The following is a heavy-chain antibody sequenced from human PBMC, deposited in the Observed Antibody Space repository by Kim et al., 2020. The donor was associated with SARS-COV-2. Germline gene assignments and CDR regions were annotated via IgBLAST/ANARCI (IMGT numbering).Heavy chain of an antibody. CDR1: GFMFNSYA. Sequence: GGSLRLSCAASGFMFNSYAMNWVRQAPGRGLEWVSTISQSGGSTYYADVVKGRFTISRDNSKDTLYLQLNTLRVEDTALYYCVRRGAPGNWGVFDYWGQGALVTVSS. D-gene: IGHD3-16*01. J-gene: IGHJ4*02. CDR3: VRRGAPGNWGVFDY. CDR2: ISQSGGST. V-gene: IGHV3-23*01.